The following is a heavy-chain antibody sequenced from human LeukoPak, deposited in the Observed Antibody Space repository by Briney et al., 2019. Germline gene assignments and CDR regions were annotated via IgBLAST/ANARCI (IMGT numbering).Heavy chain of an antibody. CDR2: INSDGGST. J-gene: IGHJ2*01. D-gene: IGHD6-19*01. V-gene: IGHV3-74*01. Sequence: GGSLTLSCAPSGFTFSSYWMHWVRQAPGKGRVWVSRINSDGGSTIYADSVKGRFTISRDNAENTLYLQINSLRAEDTAVYFCARPPYSSGSFDLWGRGTLVTVSS. CDR3: ARPPYSSGSFDL. CDR1: GFTFSSYW.